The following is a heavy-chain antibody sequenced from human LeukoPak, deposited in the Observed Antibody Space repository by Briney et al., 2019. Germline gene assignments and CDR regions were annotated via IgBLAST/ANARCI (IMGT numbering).Heavy chain of an antibody. CDR1: GFTFSSYA. CDR2: ISGSGGST. D-gene: IGHD3-22*01. CDR3: AKDLGDNNYYDSSGYLAFDI. V-gene: IGHV3-23*01. Sequence: GGSLRLSCAASGFTFSSYAISWVRQAPGKGLEWVSAISGSGGSTYYADSVKGRFTISRDNSKNTLYLQMNSLRAEDTAVYYCAKDLGDNNYYDSSGYLAFDIRGQGTMVTVSS. J-gene: IGHJ3*02.